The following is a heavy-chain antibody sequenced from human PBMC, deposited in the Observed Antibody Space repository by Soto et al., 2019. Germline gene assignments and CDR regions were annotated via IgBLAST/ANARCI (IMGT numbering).Heavy chain of an antibody. CDR2: IYYSGST. CDR1: GGSISSYY. D-gene: IGHD3-22*01. V-gene: IGHV4-59*01. J-gene: IGHJ5*02. Sequence: SETLSLTCTVSGGSISSYYWSWIRQPPGKGLEWIGYIYYSGSTNYNPSLKSRVTISIDTSKTQFSLKLTSVTAADTAVYYCARFYDRSGYYLDWFDPWGQGTLVTVSS. CDR3: ARFYDRSGYYLDWFDP.